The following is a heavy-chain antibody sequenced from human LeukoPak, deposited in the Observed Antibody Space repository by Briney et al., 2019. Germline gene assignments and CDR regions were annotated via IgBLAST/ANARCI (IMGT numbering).Heavy chain of an antibody. CDR1: GGSISSYY. D-gene: IGHD4-23*01. Sequence: PSETLSLTCTVSGGSISSYYWSWIRQPPGKGLEWIGYIYYSGSTNYNPSLKSRVTISVDTSKNQFSLKLSSVTAADTVVYYCARHVFHGGNPYWYFDLWGRGTLVTVSS. CDR2: IYYSGST. V-gene: IGHV4-59*08. J-gene: IGHJ2*01. CDR3: ARHVFHGGNPYWYFDL.